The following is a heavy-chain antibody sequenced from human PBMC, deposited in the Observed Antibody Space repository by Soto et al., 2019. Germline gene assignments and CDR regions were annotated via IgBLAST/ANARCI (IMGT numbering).Heavy chain of an antibody. V-gene: IGHV3-33*05. J-gene: IGHJ4*02. CDR3: AREDWAIAMYTLDY. D-gene: IGHD5-18*01. CDR1: GFSFSYYG. CDR2: ILYDGSNE. Sequence: QVQLVESGGGVVQPGRSLRLSCAASGFSFSYYGMHWVRQAPGKGLEWVAVILYDGSNEWYSDSVKGRFTISRDNSRNTVYLQTNSLRVEDTAVYYCAREDWAIAMYTLDYWSQGTVVTVSS.